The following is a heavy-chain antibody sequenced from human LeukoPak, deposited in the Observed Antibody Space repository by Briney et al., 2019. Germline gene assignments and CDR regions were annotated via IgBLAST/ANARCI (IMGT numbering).Heavy chain of an antibody. V-gene: IGHV3-21*01. Sequence: GGSLRLSCAASGFTFSSYAMSWVRQAPGKGLEWVSAISGSSSYTYYADSVKGRFTISRDNAKNSLYLQMNSLRAEDTAVYYCARDPAAAGHTKNWFDPWGQGTLVTVSS. CDR3: ARDPAAAGHTKNWFDP. D-gene: IGHD6-13*01. J-gene: IGHJ5*02. CDR2: ISGSSSYT. CDR1: GFTFSSYA.